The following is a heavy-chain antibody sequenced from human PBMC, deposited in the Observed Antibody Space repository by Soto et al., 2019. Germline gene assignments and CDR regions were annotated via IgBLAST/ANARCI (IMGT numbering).Heavy chain of an antibody. V-gene: IGHV4-4*02. J-gene: IGHJ5*02. Sequence: SETLSLTCAVSGGSISSSNWWSWVRQPPGKGLEWIGEIYHSGSTNYNPSLKSRVTISVDKSKNQFSLKLSSVTAADTAVYYCARVGCSSTSCLNWFDPWGQGTLVTVSS. CDR1: GGSISSSNW. D-gene: IGHD2-2*01. CDR3: ARVGCSSTSCLNWFDP. CDR2: IYHSGST.